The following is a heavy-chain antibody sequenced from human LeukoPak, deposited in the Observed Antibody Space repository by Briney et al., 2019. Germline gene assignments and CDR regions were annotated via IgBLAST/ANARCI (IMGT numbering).Heavy chain of an antibody. CDR2: IYHSGST. J-gene: IGHJ4*02. V-gene: IGHV4-30-2*01. CDR1: GGSISSGGYY. CDR3: ARTGGVAVAGGD. Sequence: PSETLSLTCSISGGSISSGGYYWTWIRQPPGKGLEWIGYIYHSGSTYYNPSLKSRVTISVDRSKNQFSLNLSSVTAADTAMYYCARTGGVAVAGGDWGQGTLVTVSS. D-gene: IGHD6-19*01.